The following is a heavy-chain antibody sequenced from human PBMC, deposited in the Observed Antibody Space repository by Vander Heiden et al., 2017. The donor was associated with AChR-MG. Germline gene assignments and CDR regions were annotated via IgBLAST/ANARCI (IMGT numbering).Heavy chain of an antibody. Sequence: QVPLHQWGAGLLKPSETLSLTCDVYGSSLRTHYCAWVRQPPGKGLEWIGERNPSGSTNYNPSLKSRVAISDDTSKNQLSLRLNSVTAADTAMYYCTIAPRREVDYWGQGSLVTVSA. V-gene: IGHV4-34*01. D-gene: IGHD6-6*01. CDR1: GSSLRTHY. CDR2: RNPSGST. J-gene: IGHJ4*02. CDR3: TIAPRREVDY.